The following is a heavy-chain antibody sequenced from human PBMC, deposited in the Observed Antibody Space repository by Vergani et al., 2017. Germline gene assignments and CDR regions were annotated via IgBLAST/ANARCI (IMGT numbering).Heavy chain of an antibody. J-gene: IGHJ6*03. D-gene: IGHD2-2*01. Sequence: EVQLVESGGGLVQPGGSLRLSCAASGFTFSSYWMSWVRQAPGKGLEWVANIKQDGSEKYYVDSVTGRFTISRDTAKNSLYLKLNSLRAEDTAVYYCERAKVVVVPDETDYYYDYMDDWGKGTTVTVS. CDR1: GFTFSSYW. CDR2: IKQDGSEK. V-gene: IGHV3-7*01. CDR3: ERAKVVVVPDETDYYYDYMDD.